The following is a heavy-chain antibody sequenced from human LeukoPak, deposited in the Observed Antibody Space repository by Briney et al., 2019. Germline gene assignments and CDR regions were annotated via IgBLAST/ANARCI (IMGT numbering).Heavy chain of an antibody. CDR3: ARHAMHAGWGSYVDY. Sequence: KASETLSLTCTVSSGSISSYYWSWIRQPPGKGLEWIGYIYYSGSTNHNPSLKSRVTISVDTSKNQFSLKLSSVTAADTAVYYCARHAMHAGWGSYVDYWGQGTLVTVSS. CDR2: IYYSGST. CDR1: SGSISSYY. J-gene: IGHJ4*02. D-gene: IGHD3-16*01. V-gene: IGHV4-59*08.